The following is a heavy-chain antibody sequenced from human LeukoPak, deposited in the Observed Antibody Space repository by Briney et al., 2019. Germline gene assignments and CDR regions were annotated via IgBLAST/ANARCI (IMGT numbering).Heavy chain of an antibody. CDR1: GGSISSYY. CDR3: ARDRGYSYGWFSPDAFDI. J-gene: IGHJ3*02. V-gene: IGHV4-4*07. D-gene: IGHD5-18*01. CDR2: IYTSGST. Sequence: PSETLTLTCTVSGGSISSYYWSWIRQPAGKGLEWIGRIYTSGSTNYNPSLKSRVTMSVDTSKNQFSLKLSSVTAADTAVYYCARDRGYSYGWFSPDAFDIWGQGTMVTVSS.